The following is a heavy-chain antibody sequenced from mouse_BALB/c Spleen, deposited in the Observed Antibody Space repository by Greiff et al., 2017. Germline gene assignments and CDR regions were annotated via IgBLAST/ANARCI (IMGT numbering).Heavy chain of an antibody. V-gene: IGHV3-2*02. CDR1: GYSITSDYA. J-gene: IGHJ2*01. CDR3: ARITTAIFDY. D-gene: IGHD1-2*01. Sequence: EVQLQQSGPGLVKPSQSLSLTCTVTGYSITSDYAWNWIRQFPGNKLEWMGYISYSGSTSYNPSLKSRISITRDTSKNQFFLQLNSVTTEDTATYYCARITTAIFDYWGQGTTLTVSS. CDR2: ISYSGST.